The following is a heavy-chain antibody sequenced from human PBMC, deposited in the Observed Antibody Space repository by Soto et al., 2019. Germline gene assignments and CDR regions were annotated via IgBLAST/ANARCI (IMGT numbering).Heavy chain of an antibody. CDR3: AKDYGAGTYFHYFGMDV. Sequence: PGGSLRLSCAASGFTFDGYAMHWVRQAPGKGLEWVSGISWNSVSIVYADSVEGRFTISRDNAKNSLSLQMNSLRVEDTALYYCAKDYGAGTYFHYFGMDVWGPGTTVTVSS. CDR2: ISWNSVSI. J-gene: IGHJ6*02. D-gene: IGHD3-10*01. CDR1: GFTFDGYA. V-gene: IGHV3-9*01.